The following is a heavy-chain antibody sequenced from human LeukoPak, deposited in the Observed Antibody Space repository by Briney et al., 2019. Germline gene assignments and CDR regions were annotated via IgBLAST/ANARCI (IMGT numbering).Heavy chain of an antibody. J-gene: IGHJ6*02. CDR3: AKVGVVCSGGGCYNYAMDV. V-gene: IGHV3-23*01. CDR1: GFTFSSYA. CDR2: ISCSGGST. D-gene: IGHD2-15*01. Sequence: GGALILSCAASGFTFSSYAMRLVRQAPGEGLEVVSAISCSGGSTYYADAVKGRCTISRDTSKNTLYPQMNRLRAAETAVSYCAKVGVVCSGGGCYNYAMDVWGQGTTVTVSS.